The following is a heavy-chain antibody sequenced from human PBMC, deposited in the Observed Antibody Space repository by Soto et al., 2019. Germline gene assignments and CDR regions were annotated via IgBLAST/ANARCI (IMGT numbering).Heavy chain of an antibody. CDR2: INGRDGGT. J-gene: IGHJ4*02. CDR3: AREGSSGSDY. CDR1: GYTITSYY. D-gene: IGHD6-25*01. V-gene: IGHV1-46*01. Sequence: ASVKVSCKASGYTITSYYMHWVRQAPGQGLEWMGIINGRDGGTTYTQRFQGRVTMTRDTSTSTVYMEMSSLRSEDTAVYYCAREGSSGSDYWGQGTLVTVSS.